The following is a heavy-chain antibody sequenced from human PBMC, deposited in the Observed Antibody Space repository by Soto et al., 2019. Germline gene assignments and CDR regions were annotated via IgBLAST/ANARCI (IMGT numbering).Heavy chain of an antibody. Sequence: QVRLQESGPGLVKPSQTLSLTCTVSGGSISSGDYFWSWVRQPPGKGLEWIGYIYYTGSTSYNPSLKSRITMSVDTYKNQFSLTVSSVTAADTAVYFCARDDGYYRLYDYWGQGTLVTVSS. CDR1: GGSISSGDYF. CDR3: ARDDGYYRLYDY. D-gene: IGHD3-3*01. CDR2: IYYTGST. V-gene: IGHV4-30-4*01. J-gene: IGHJ4*02.